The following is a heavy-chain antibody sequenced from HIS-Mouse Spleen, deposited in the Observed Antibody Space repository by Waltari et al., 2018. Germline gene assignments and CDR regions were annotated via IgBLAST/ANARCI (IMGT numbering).Heavy chain of an antibody. CDR3: ARDYNSRRSGWYFDY. CDR1: GYTFTGYY. Sequence: QVQLVQSGAEVKKPGASVKVSCKASGYTFTGYYMHWVRQAPGQGLEWMGWINPNSGGTNYAQKFQGRVTMTRDTSISTAYMELSRLRSDDTAVYYCARDYNSRRSGWYFDYWGQGTLVTVSS. V-gene: IGHV1-2*02. J-gene: IGHJ4*02. CDR2: INPNSGGT. D-gene: IGHD6-19*01.